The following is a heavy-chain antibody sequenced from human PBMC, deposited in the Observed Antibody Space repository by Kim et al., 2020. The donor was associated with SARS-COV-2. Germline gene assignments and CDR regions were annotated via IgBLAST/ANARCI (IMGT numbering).Heavy chain of an antibody. J-gene: IGHJ4*02. CDR2: ISGSGGRT. CDR1: GFTFRTYA. D-gene: IGHD4-17*01. Sequence: GGSLRLSCAASGFTFRTYAMSWVRQAPGKGLEWVSTISGSGGRTYYADSVKGRFTISRDNSKNTLFLQMNSLRAEDTAVYFCAKDRAGGDYVDYFDYWGQGTLVTVSS. CDR3: AKDRAGGDYVDYFDY. V-gene: IGHV3-23*01.